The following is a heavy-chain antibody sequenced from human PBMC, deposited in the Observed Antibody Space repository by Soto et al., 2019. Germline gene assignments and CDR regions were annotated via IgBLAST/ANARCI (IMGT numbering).Heavy chain of an antibody. V-gene: IGHV4-31*03. Sequence: QVQLQESGAGLVKPSQTLSLTCTVSGGSISSGGYYWSWIRQHPGKGLEWIGYIYYSGSTYYNPSLKSRVTISGDTSKNQFSLKLSSVTAADTAVYYCARAGTGGDPHPFDYWGQGTLVTVSS. D-gene: IGHD4-17*01. CDR2: IYYSGST. J-gene: IGHJ4*02. CDR3: ARAGTGGDPHPFDY. CDR1: GGSISSGGYY.